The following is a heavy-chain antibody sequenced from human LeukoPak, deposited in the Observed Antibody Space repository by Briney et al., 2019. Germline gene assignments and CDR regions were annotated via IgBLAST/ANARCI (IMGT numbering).Heavy chain of an antibody. J-gene: IGHJ4*01. Sequence: GGSLRLSCAASGFAFSTYWMTWVRQAPGKGREWVANINLDGNEVHYVDSLKDRFTISRDNARNSLYMQMNSLRAKETAVYYCASGRHDFVQWGHGTLVSVSS. D-gene: IGHD3-16*01. CDR2: INLDGNEV. CDR1: GFAFSTYW. CDR3: ASGRHDFVQ. V-gene: IGHV3-7*01.